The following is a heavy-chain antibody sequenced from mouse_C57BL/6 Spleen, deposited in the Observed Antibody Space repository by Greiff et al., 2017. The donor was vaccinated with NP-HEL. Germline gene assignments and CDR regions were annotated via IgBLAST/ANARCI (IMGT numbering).Heavy chain of an antibody. V-gene: IGHV14-3*01. CDR3: ARSPHYYGSSCYAMDY. J-gene: IGHJ4*01. Sequence: VQLKESVAELVRPGASVKLSCTASGFNIKNTYMHWVKQRPEQGLEWIGRIDPANGNTKYAPKFQGKATITADTSSNTAYLQLSSLTSEDTAIYYCARSPHYYGSSCYAMDYWGQGTSVTVSS. D-gene: IGHD1-1*01. CDR2: IDPANGNT. CDR1: GFNIKNTY.